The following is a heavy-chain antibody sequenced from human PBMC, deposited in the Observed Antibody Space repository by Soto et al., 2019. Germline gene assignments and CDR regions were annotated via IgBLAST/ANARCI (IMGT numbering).Heavy chain of an antibody. CDR3: ARGRQWLPRGLDY. D-gene: IGHD6-19*01. Sequence: SETLSLTCAVYGGSFSGYYWSWIRQPPGKGLEWIGEINHSGSTNYNPSLKSRVTISVDTSKNQFSLKLSSVTAADTAVYYCARGRQWLPRGLDYWGQGTLVTVSS. CDR2: INHSGST. CDR1: GGSFSGYY. V-gene: IGHV4-34*01. J-gene: IGHJ4*02.